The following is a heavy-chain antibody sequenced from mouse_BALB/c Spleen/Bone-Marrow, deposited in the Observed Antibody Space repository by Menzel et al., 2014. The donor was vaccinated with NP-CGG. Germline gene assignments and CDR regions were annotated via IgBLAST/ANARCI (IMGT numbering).Heavy chain of an antibody. D-gene: IGHD4-1*01. CDR3: ASLLTFYAMDY. J-gene: IGHJ4*01. CDR2: IRNKANGYTT. CDR1: GFTFTDYF. V-gene: IGHV7-3*02. Sequence: EVKLMESGGGLVQPGGSLRLSCATSGFTFTDYFMTWVRQPPGKALEWLGFIRNKANGYTTDYSASVKGRFTISRDNSQSILYPQMNTLRAEDSATYYCASLLTFYAMDYWGQGTSVTVSS.